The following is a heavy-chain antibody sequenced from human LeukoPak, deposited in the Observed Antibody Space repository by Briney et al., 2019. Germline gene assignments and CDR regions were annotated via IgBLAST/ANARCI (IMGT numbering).Heavy chain of an antibody. J-gene: IGHJ5*02. Sequence: SETLSLTCTVSGGSISSHYWSWIRQPPGKGLEWIGYIYYSGSTNYNPSLESRVTISVDTSKNQFSLKLSSVTAADTAVYYCARVGEIAAAGRFDPWGQGTLVTVSS. CDR2: IYYSGST. D-gene: IGHD6-13*01. V-gene: IGHV4-59*11. CDR1: GGSISSHY. CDR3: ARVGEIAAAGRFDP.